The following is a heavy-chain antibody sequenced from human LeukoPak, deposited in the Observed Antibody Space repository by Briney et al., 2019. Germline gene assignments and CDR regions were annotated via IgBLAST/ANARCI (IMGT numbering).Heavy chain of an antibody. CDR1: GGFFSGYH. V-gene: IGHV4-34*01. CDR3: ARGNYDYFDS. J-gene: IGHJ4*02. CDR2: INHSGST. Sequence: SETLSLTCAVYGGFFSGYHWSWIRQPPGKGLEWIGEINHSGSTNYNPSLKSRVTISVDTSKNQFSLKLSSVTAADTAVYFCARGNYDYFDSWGQGTLVTVSS. D-gene: IGHD1-7*01.